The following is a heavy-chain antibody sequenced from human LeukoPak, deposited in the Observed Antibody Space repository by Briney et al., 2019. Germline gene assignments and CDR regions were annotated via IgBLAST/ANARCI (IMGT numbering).Heavy chain of an antibody. D-gene: IGHD4-17*01. V-gene: IGHV1-46*01. Sequence: ASVKVSCKTSGYTFTSHYMHWVRQAPGQGLEWMGIINPSDVSTTYAQKFQGRVTMTRDTSTSTLYMELSSLRSEDTAVYYCARDGGDYTLFDYWGQGTLVTVSS. CDR1: GYTFTSHY. CDR2: INPSDVST. CDR3: ARDGGDYTLFDY. J-gene: IGHJ4*02.